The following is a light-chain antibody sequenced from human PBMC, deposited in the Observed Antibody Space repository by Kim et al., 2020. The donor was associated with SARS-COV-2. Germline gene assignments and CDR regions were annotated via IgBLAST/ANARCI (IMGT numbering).Light chain of an antibody. CDR3: LQYHDSSST. V-gene: IGKV3-20*01. Sequence: PGEGATVSCRASQSVRSGSVAWYQQKPGQTPRLLIYGTSNSATGIPDTFSGSGSATDFTLTITRLEPEDFAVYYCLQYHDSSSTFGQGTKV. CDR2: GTS. J-gene: IGKJ1*01. CDR1: QSVRSGS.